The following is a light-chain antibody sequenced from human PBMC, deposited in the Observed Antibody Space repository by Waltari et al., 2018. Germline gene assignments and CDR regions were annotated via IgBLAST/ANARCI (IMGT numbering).Light chain of an antibody. J-gene: IGLJ3*02. CDR1: APNTGAGWD. Sequence: QSVRTQPPSVSGAPGQRVPVPCTGSAPNTGAGWDVQWYQQFPGRAPSLVIHANIYRPSGVPDRFSATKSGSSASLAITGLQAEDEADYYCQSFDKTLNEWVFGGGTKVTVL. CDR2: ANI. V-gene: IGLV1-40*01. CDR3: QSFDKTLNEWV.